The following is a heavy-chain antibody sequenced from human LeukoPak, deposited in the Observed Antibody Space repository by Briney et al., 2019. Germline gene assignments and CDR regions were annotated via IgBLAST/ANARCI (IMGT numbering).Heavy chain of an antibody. V-gene: IGHV4-59*01. CDR2: IYYSGST. CDR3: AREGNTNYFDY. D-gene: IGHD2/OR15-2a*01. Sequence: SETLSLTCAVYGGSFTGYYWSWIRQPPGKGLEWIGYIYYSGSTNYNPSLKSRVTISVDTSKNQFSLKLSSVTAADTAVYYCAREGNTNYFDYWGQGTLVTVSS. CDR1: GGSFTGYY. J-gene: IGHJ4*02.